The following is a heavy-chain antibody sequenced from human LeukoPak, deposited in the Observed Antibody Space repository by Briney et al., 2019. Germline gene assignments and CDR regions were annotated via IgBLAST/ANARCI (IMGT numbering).Heavy chain of an antibody. D-gene: IGHD2-21*02. J-gene: IGHJ4*02. CDR2: INPNSGGT. CDR3: AREDPYCGGDCYPDY. Sequence: ASVKVSCKASGGTFSSYAISWVRQAPGQGLEWMGRINPNSGGTNYAQKFQGRVTMTRDTPISTAYMELSRLRSDDTAVYYCAREDPYCGGDCYPDYWGQGTLVTVSS. CDR1: GGTFSSYA. V-gene: IGHV1-2*06.